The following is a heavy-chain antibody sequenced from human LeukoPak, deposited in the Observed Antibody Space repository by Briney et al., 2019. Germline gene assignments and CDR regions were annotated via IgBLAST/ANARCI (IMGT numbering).Heavy chain of an antibody. D-gene: IGHD6-19*01. CDR2: ISYSGST. CDR3: ARSRYASVWYDFDI. J-gene: IGHJ3*02. V-gene: IGHV4-59*08. Sequence: PSETLSLTCSVSGASLSRYYWSWIRQPPGKGLEWIGYISYSGSTNYQSSLKSRVTISVDTSKNQFSLRLSSVIAADTAVYYCARSRYASVWYDFDIWGQGTMVTVSS. CDR1: GASLSRYY.